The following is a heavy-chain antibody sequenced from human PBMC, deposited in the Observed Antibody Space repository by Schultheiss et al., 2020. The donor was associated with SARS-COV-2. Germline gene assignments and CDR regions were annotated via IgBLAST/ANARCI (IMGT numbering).Heavy chain of an antibody. D-gene: IGHD3-3*01. Sequence: GGSLRLSCTASGFTFGDYAMSWVRQAPGKGLEWVGFIRSKNYGGTTEYAASVKGRFSISRDDSKSIAYLQMNSLKIEDTAVYYCARDGRTMTYFDYWGQGTLVTVSS. CDR2: IRSKNYGGTT. V-gene: IGHV3-49*04. CDR1: GFTFGDYA. J-gene: IGHJ4*02. CDR3: ARDGRTMTYFDY.